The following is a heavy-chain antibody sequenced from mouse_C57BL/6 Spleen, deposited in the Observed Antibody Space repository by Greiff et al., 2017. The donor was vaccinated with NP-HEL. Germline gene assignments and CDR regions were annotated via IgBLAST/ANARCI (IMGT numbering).Heavy chain of an antibody. J-gene: IGHJ3*01. D-gene: IGHD2-1*01. CDR2: IHPNSGST. V-gene: IGHV1-64*01. CDR1: GYTFTSYW. Sequence: QVQLQQSGAELVKPGASVKLSCKASGYTFTSYWMHWVKQRPGQGLEWIGMIHPNSGSTNYNEKFKSKATLTVDKSSSTAYMQLSSLTSEDSAVYYCAREDGNYPAWFAYWGQGTLVTVSA. CDR3: AREDGNYPAWFAY.